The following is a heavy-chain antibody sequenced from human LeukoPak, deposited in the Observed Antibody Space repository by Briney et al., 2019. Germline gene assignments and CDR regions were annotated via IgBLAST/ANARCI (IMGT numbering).Heavy chain of an antibody. CDR2: IYYSGST. V-gene: IGHV4-39*01. D-gene: IGHD6-19*01. CDR1: GGSISSSSYY. CDR3: ARHSKAEQWLVRSNPDY. J-gene: IGHJ4*02. Sequence: SETLSLTCTVSGGSISSSSYYWGWIRQPPGKGLEWIGSIYYSGSTYYNPSLKSRVTISVDTSKNQFSLKLSSVTAADTAVYYCARHSKAEQWLVRSNPDYWGQGTLVTVSS.